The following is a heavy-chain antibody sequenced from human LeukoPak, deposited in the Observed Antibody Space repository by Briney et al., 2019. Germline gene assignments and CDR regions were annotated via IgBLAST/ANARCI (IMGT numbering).Heavy chain of an antibody. V-gene: IGHV4-39*07. CDR3: VRDRELTY. CDR2: IYYSRTS. Sequence: PSETLSLTCTVSGGSISSSNYFWGWIRQPPGKGLEWIGTIYYSRTSYYNPSLKSRVTISVDTSKNQFSLRLSSVTAADTAVYFCVRDRELTYWGQGTLVTVSS. CDR1: GGSISSSNYF. D-gene: IGHD3-10*01. J-gene: IGHJ4*02.